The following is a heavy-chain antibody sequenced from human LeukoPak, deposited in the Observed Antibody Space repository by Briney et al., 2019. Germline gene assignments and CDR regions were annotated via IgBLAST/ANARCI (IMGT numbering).Heavy chain of an antibody. J-gene: IGHJ4*02. Sequence: ASVKVSCKASGYTFTSYYMHWVRQAPGQGLEWMGIINPSGGSTSYAQKFQGRVTMTRDMSTSTVYMELSSLRSEDTAVYYCAREQAIAAAGKASVFDYWGQGTLVTVSS. CDR3: AREQAIAAAGKASVFDY. D-gene: IGHD6-13*01. CDR2: INPSGGST. V-gene: IGHV1-46*01. CDR1: GYTFTSYY.